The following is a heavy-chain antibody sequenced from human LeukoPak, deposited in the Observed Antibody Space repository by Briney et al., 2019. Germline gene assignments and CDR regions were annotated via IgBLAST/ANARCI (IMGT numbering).Heavy chain of an antibody. CDR2: IKQDGSEK. J-gene: IGHJ4*02. D-gene: IGHD6-19*01. V-gene: IGHV3-7*04. CDR3: AKDSSQWLVYYFDY. CDR1: GGSISSSSYY. Sequence: ETLSLTCTVSGGSISSSSYYWGWIRQPPGKGLEWVANIKQDGSEKYYVDSVKGRFTISRDNAKNSLYLQMNSLRAEDTAVYYCAKDSSQWLVYYFDYWGQGTLVTVSS.